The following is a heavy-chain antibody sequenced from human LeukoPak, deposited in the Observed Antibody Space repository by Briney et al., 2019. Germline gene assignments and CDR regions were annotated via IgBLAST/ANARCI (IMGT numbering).Heavy chain of an antibody. CDR1: GFTFSDHY. D-gene: IGHD4-17*01. Sequence: GGSLRLSCAASGFTFSDHYMDWVRQAPGKGLEWIGRIKSDGGTTDYAAPVKGRFTISRDDSKNTLYLQMNSLKAEDTAVYYCTTDLGDYGDYVRCWGQGTLVTVSS. CDR2: IKSDGGTT. V-gene: IGHV3-15*01. J-gene: IGHJ4*02. CDR3: TTDLGDYGDYVRC.